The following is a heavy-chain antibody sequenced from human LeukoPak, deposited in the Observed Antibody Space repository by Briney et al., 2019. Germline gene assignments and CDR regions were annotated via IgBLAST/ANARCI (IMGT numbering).Heavy chain of an antibody. V-gene: IGHV3-30*18. CDR3: AKDGSAPFDY. J-gene: IGHJ4*02. Sequence: GGSLRLSCAASGFTFSSYGMHWVRQAPGKGLEWVAVISYDGSNKYYADSVKGRFTISRDNSKNTLYLQMNSLRAEDTAVYYCAKDGSAPFDYWGQGTLVTVSS. CDR1: GFTFSSYG. CDR2: ISYDGSNK.